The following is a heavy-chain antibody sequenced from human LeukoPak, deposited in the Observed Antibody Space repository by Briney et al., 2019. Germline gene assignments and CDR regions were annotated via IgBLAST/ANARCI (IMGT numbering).Heavy chain of an antibody. D-gene: IGHD2-21*01. V-gene: IGHV3-23*01. J-gene: IGHJ3*02. CDR2: ISGSGGST. Sequence: GGSLRHSCSASGFTFSSYAMSWVRQAPGKGLEWVSAISGSGGSTYYADSVKGRFTISRDNSKNTLYLQMNSLRAEDTAVYYCAKDRQHIVVVIAILDAFDIWGQGTMVTVS. CDR3: AKDRQHIVVVIAILDAFDI. CDR1: GFTFSSYA.